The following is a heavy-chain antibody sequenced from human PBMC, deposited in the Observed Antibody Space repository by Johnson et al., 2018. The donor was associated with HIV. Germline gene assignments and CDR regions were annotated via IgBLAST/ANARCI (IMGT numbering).Heavy chain of an antibody. D-gene: IGHD6-6*01. J-gene: IGHJ3*02. V-gene: IGHV3-30*04. CDR1: GFTFSSYA. CDR2: ISYDGSNK. Sequence: QVQLVESGGGVVQPGGSLRLSCAASGFTFSSYAMHWVRQAPGKGLEWVAVISYDGSNKYYAASVKGRFTISRDNSKNTLSLQMNSLRPGDTAVYYCARVGQKLVPVPRGAFDIWGQGTMVTVSS. CDR3: ARVGQKLVPVPRGAFDI.